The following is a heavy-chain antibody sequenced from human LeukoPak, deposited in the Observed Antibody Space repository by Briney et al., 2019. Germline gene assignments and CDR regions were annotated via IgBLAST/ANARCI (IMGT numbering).Heavy chain of an antibody. CDR2: INPKTGGT. CDR3: ARGSYDDTNGYYYDWFDP. CDR1: GYTFRDYY. D-gene: IGHD3-22*01. Sequence: ASVKVSCKASGYTFRDYYINWARQAPGQGPEWLGWINPKTGGTKYAQKFEGRVTMTRDTSISTAYMELTRLRSDDTAVYYCARGSYDDTNGYYYDWFDPWGQGTLVTVSS. J-gene: IGHJ5*02. V-gene: IGHV1-2*02.